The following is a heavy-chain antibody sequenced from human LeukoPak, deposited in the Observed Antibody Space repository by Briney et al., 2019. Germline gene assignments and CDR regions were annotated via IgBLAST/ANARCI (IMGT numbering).Heavy chain of an antibody. D-gene: IGHD3-22*01. CDR1: GFTFSSYS. J-gene: IGHJ4*02. Sequence: GGSLRLSCAASGFTFSSYSMNWGRQAPGKGLEWVSYISISSSAIYYADSVKGRFTISRDNAKKSLYLQMNSLREEDTAVYYCAKVGGSSGTDYWGQGTLVTVSS. V-gene: IGHV3-48*02. CDR3: AKVGGSSGTDY. CDR2: ISISSSAI.